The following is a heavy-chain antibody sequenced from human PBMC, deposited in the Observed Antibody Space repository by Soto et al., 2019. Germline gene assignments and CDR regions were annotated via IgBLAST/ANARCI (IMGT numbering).Heavy chain of an antibody. CDR1: GFTFSNYA. CDR3: AKDRWRDDYGDFDY. D-gene: IGHD4-17*01. J-gene: IGHJ4*02. CDR2: ISGRGNST. V-gene: IGHV3-23*01. Sequence: GGSLRLSCAASGFTFSNYAMTWVRQAPRKGLELVSTISGRGNSTYYADSVKGRFTISRDNSKNTLYLQMNSLRAEDTAVYYCAKDRWRDDYGDFDYWGQGTLVTVSS.